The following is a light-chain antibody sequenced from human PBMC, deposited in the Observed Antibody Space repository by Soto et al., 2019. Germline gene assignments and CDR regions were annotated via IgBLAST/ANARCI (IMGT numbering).Light chain of an antibody. CDR3: QQYGTSPWT. Sequence: VITQSPGTLSLSPGERATLSCRASQSVSSSYLAWYQQEPGQAPRLLIYGARTRATGVPDRFSASGSGTDFSLTISRLEPEDFAVYYCQQYGTSPWTFGQGTKVDIK. CDR2: GAR. CDR1: QSVSSSY. J-gene: IGKJ1*01. V-gene: IGKV3-20*01.